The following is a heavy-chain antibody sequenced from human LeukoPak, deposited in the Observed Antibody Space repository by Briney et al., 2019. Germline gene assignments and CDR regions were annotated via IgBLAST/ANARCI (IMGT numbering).Heavy chain of an antibody. CDR2: ISGYNGNT. D-gene: IGHD3-22*01. V-gene: IGHV1-18*01. CDR3: ARYYYDSSGPIDY. J-gene: IGHJ4*02. CDR1: GYTFTGFG. Sequence: ASVKVSCKASGYTFTGFGITWVRQAPGQGLEWMGWISGYNGNTNYAQKLQGRVTVTTDTSTSTAYMELRSLRSDDTAVYYCARYYYDSSGPIDYWGQGTLVTVSS.